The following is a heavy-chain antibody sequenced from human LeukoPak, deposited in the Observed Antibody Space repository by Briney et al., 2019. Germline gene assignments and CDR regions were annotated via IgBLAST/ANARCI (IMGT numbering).Heavy chain of an antibody. D-gene: IGHD2-15*01. Sequence: SVSDSCKASGGTFSSYAISWGRQAPGHGLEWMGGIIPIFGTANYAQKFQGRVTITADESTSTAYMELSSLRSEDTAVYYCAREYCSGGSCYSLNYYYYGMGVGGKGPAVSVSS. V-gene: IGHV1-69*13. CDR1: GGTFSSYA. J-gene: IGHJ6*04. CDR3: AREYCSGGSCYSLNYYYYGMGV. CDR2: IIPIFGTA.